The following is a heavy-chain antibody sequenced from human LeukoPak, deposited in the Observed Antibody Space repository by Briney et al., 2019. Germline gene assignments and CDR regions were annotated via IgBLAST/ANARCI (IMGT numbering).Heavy chain of an antibody. D-gene: IGHD6-13*01. J-gene: IGHJ4*02. CDR3: ARGWGSSWYYFDY. Sequence: SETLSLTCTVPGGSISSFYWSWIRQPPGKGLEWIGYIFYSGSTNYNPSLKSRVTISVDTSKSQFSLKLSSVTAADTAVYYCARGWGSSWYYFDYWGQGTLVTVSS. CDR1: GGSISSFY. CDR2: IFYSGST. V-gene: IGHV4-59*01.